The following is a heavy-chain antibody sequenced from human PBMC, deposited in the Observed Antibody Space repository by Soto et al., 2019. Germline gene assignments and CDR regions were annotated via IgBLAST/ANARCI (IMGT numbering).Heavy chain of an antibody. V-gene: IGHV3-30*18. D-gene: IGHD6-6*01. CDR2: ISYDGSNK. J-gene: IGHJ4*02. Sequence: QVQLVESGGGVVQPGRSLRLSCAASGFTFSSYGMHWVRQAPGKGLEWVAVISYDGSNKYYANSVKGLFTISRDNSKNTLKLQMNSLRAEDTAVYYSAKPTALRRIEYSSPDYWGQGTLVTVSS. CDR1: GFTFSSYG. CDR3: AKPTALRRIEYSSPDY.